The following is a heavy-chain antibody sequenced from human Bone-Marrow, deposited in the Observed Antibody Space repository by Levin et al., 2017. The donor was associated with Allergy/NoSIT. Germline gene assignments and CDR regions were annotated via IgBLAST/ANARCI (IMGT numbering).Heavy chain of an antibody. Sequence: SCAASGFTFSSYGMHWVRQAPGKGLEWVAVIWYDGSNKYYADSVKGRFTISRDNSKNTLYLQMNSLRAEDTAVYYCARPIMTTVTTMSLDYWGQGTLVTVSS. D-gene: IGHD4-17*01. V-gene: IGHV3-33*01. J-gene: IGHJ4*02. CDR1: GFTFSSYG. CDR3: ARPIMTTVTTMSLDY. CDR2: IWYDGSNK.